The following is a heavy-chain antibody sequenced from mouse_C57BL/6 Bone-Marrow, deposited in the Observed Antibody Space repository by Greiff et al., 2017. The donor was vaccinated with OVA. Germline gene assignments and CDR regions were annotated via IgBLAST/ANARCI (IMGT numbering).Heavy chain of an antibody. D-gene: IGHD2-10*02. V-gene: IGHV5-4*01. CDR3: ARDSSYYFDD. Sequence: EVKLVESGGGLVKPGGSLKLSCAASGFTFSSYAMSWVRQTPAKRLAWVATISDGGSYSYYPDNVKGRFTISRDNAKNNLYLQMSHLKSEDTAMYYCARDSSYYFDDWGQGTTLTVSS. J-gene: IGHJ2*01. CDR1: GFTFSSYA. CDR2: ISDGGSYS.